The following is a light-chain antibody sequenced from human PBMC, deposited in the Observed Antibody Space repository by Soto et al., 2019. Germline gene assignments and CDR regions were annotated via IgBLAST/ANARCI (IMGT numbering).Light chain of an antibody. Sequence: QSVLTRPPSVSGAPGQRVTISCTGSSSNIGAGYDVHWYQQLPGTAPKLLIYGNSNRPSGVPDRFSGSKSGNTASLTVSGLQAEDEADYYCSSYAGSNFYVFGTGTKVTVL. CDR2: GNS. V-gene: IGLV1-40*01. CDR1: SSNIGAGYD. J-gene: IGLJ1*01. CDR3: SSYAGSNFYV.